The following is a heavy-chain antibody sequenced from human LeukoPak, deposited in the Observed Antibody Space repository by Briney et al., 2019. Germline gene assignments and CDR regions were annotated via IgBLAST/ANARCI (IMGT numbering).Heavy chain of an antibody. CDR2: LYYSGSA. Sequence: PSQTLSLTCTVSGGSISSGGYYWSWIRQPPGKGLEWIGYLYYSGSANYNPSLKSRVTISVDTSKNQFSLKLSSVTAADTAVYYCARGKGHYYDTSGYYLAYWGQGTLVIVSS. J-gene: IGHJ4*02. D-gene: IGHD3-22*01. V-gene: IGHV4-61*08. CDR1: GGSISSGGYY. CDR3: ARGKGHYYDTSGYYLAY.